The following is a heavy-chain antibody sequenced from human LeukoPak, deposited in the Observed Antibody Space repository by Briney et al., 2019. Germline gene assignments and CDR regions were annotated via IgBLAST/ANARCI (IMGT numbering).Heavy chain of an antibody. V-gene: IGHV1-69*13. Sequence: SVKVSCKASGGTFSSYAISWVRQAPGQGLEWMGGIIPILGTANYAQKFQGRVTITADESTSTAYMELSSLRSEDTAVYYCATSSGWYWGNAFDIWGQGTMVTVSS. J-gene: IGHJ3*02. CDR1: GGTFSSYA. CDR3: ATSSGWYWGNAFDI. D-gene: IGHD6-19*01. CDR2: IIPILGTA.